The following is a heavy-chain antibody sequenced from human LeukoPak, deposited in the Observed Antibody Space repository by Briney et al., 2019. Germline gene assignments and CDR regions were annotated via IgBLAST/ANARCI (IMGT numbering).Heavy chain of an antibody. Sequence: GGSLRLSCAASGFIFSSYGMHWVRQAPGKGLEWVAFIRSDGSTKFYADSVKGRFTISRDNSKNTLSLQINSLRGEDTAVYYCAKDEVTSTSQQQLAWYFDYWGQGTLVTVSS. CDR2: IRSDGSTK. J-gene: IGHJ4*02. CDR1: GFIFSSYG. V-gene: IGHV3-30*02. D-gene: IGHD6-13*01. CDR3: AKDEVTSTSQQQLAWYFDY.